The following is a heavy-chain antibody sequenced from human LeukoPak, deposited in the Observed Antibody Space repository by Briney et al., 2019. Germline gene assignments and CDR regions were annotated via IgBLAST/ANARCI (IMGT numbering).Heavy chain of an antibody. J-gene: IGHJ6*02. Sequence: SAVTVSRKPSVGTLSSYAISWVGQAPGPGLEGRGGVMPLFGTGDYTQKYQGRVTITADESTSTAYMELSSLRSDDTAVYYCARERIAVAGGNCCYYYGMDVWGQGTAVTVSS. D-gene: IGHD6-19*01. V-gene: IGHV1-69*13. CDR3: ARERIAVAGGNCCYYYGMDV. CDR1: VGTLSSYA. CDR2: VMPLFGTG.